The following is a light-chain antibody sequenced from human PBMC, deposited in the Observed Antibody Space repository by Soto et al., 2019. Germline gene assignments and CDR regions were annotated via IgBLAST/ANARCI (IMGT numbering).Light chain of an antibody. CDR1: QRVLYSSNNRSY. CDR3: QQYYNTPSYT. V-gene: IGKV4-1*01. J-gene: IGKJ2*01. CDR2: WAS. Sequence: DIVMTQSPDSLAVSLGERATINCKSSQRVLYSSNNRSYLAWYQQKPGQPPKLLIYWASTRESGVPDRFSGSGPGTDFTLTISSLQAEDVAVYYCQQYYNTPSYTFGQGTKLEIK.